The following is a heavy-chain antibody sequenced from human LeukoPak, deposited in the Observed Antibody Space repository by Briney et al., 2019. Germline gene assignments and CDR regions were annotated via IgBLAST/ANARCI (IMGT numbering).Heavy chain of an antibody. CDR1: GGSFSGYY. CDR3: ARINSSSGTYYYYYMDV. J-gene: IGHJ6*03. D-gene: IGHD6-6*01. Sequence: PSETLSLTCAVYGGSFSGYYWSWIRQPPGKGLEWIGEINHSGSTNYNPSLKSRVTISVDTSKNQFSLKLSSVTAADTAVYYCARINSSSGTYYYYYMDVWGKGTTVTVSS. CDR2: INHSGST. V-gene: IGHV4-34*01.